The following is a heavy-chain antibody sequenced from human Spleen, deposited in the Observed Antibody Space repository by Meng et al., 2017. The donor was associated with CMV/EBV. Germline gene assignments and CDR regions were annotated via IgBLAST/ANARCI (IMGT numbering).Heavy chain of an antibody. CDR2: ISSSGSSI. Sequence: GGSLRLSCAVSGFTVSDNYMSWVRQAPGKGLEWISYISSSGSSIYYADSVKGRFTISRDNAKNSLYLQMNSLRAEDTAVYYCARGTRSSGSYWGQGTLVTVSS. CDR1: GFTVSDNY. J-gene: IGHJ4*02. D-gene: IGHD6-19*01. V-gene: IGHV3-11*01. CDR3: ARGTRSSGSY.